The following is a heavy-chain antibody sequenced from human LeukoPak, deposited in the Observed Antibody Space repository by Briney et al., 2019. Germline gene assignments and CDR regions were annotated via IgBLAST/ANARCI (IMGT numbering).Heavy chain of an antibody. Sequence: SQTLSLTCTVSGGSISSSSYYWGWIRQPPGKGLEWIGSLYYSGSTYYNPSLKSRVTISVDTSKNQFSLKLSSVTAADTAVYYCARDLWDGDYFDYWGQGTLVTVSS. CDR3: ARDLWDGDYFDY. CDR1: GGSISSSSYY. D-gene: IGHD3-16*01. CDR2: LYYSGST. J-gene: IGHJ4*02. V-gene: IGHV4-39*07.